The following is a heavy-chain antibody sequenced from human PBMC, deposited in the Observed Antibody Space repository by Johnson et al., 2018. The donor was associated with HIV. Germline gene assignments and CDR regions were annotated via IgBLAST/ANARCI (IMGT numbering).Heavy chain of an antibody. D-gene: IGHD4-11*01. CDR1: GFNFDDYA. CDR3: AKARGLHSGAFDI. CDR2: ISWDGGDT. V-gene: IGHV3-43D*03. J-gene: IGHJ3*02. Sequence: VQLVESGGDLVQPGGSLRLSCGASGFNFDDYAMHWVRQAPGKGLEWVSLISWDGGDTYYADSVKGRFTISRDNFKNMLYLQVNSLRAEDTAVYYCAKARGLHSGAFDIWGQGTMVTVSS.